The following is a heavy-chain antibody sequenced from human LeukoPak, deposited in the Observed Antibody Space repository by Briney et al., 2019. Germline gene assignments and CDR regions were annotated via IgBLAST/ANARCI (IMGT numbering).Heavy chain of an antibody. CDR2: ISGSGGST. Sequence: GGFLRLSCAASGFTFSSYGMSWVRQAPGKGLEWVSAISGSGGSTYYADSVKGRFTISRDNSKNTLYLQMNSLRAEDTAVYYCARVLRYCSGGNCYSGGLGYMDVWGKGTTVTISS. CDR3: ARVLRYCSGGNCYSGGLGYMDV. J-gene: IGHJ6*03. D-gene: IGHD2-15*01. CDR1: GFTFSSYG. V-gene: IGHV3-23*01.